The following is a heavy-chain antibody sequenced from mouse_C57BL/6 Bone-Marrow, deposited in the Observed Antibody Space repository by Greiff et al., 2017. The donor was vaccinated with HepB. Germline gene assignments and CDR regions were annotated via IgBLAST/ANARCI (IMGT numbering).Heavy chain of an antibody. Sequence: QVQLQQPGAELVKPGASVKLSCKASGYTFTSYWMQWVKQRPGQGLEWIGEIDPSDSYTNYNQKFKGKATLTVDTSSSTAYMQLSSLTSEDSAVYYCARGTYYFDYWGQGTTLTVSS. CDR3: ARGTYYFDY. CDR2: IDPSDSYT. CDR1: GYTFTSYW. J-gene: IGHJ2*01. D-gene: IGHD3-3*01. V-gene: IGHV1-50*01.